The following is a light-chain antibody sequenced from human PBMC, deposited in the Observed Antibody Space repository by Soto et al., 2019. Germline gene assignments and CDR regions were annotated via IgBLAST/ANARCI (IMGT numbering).Light chain of an antibody. V-gene: IGKV3-11*01. CDR3: HQRSDWPPLT. Sequence: EIVLTQSPATLSLSPGERATLSCRASQSISSYLAWYQQKPGQAPRLLIYDASNRATGIPARFSGSGSGTDFTLTISSLEPEDFALYYCHQRSDWPPLTFGGGTRVEVK. CDR2: DAS. CDR1: QSISSY. J-gene: IGKJ4*01.